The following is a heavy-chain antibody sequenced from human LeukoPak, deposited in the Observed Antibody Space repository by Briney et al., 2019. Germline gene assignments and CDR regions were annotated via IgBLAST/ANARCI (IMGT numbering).Heavy chain of an antibody. CDR1: GGSISSYY. CDR3: ARDGVDIVAALDY. D-gene: IGHD5-12*01. J-gene: IGHJ4*02. CDR2: IYYSGST. Sequence: PSETLSLTCTVSGGSISSYYWSWIRQPPGKGLEWIGYIYYSGSTNYNPSLKSRVTISVDTSKNQFSLKLSSVTAADTAVYYCARDGVDIVAALDYWGQGTLVTVSS. V-gene: IGHV4-59*12.